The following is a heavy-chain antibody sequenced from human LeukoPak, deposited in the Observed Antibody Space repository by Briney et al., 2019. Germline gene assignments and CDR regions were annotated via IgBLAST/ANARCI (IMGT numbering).Heavy chain of an antibody. CDR2: INPNSGGT. D-gene: IGHD6-6*01. Sequence: SVKVSCKASGYTFTGYYMHWVRQAPGQGLEWMGRINPNSGGTNYAQKFQGRVTMTRDTSISTAYMELSRLRSDDTAVYYCARGPYSSSGNYFDYWGQGTLVTVSS. J-gene: IGHJ4*02. CDR3: ARGPYSSSGNYFDY. V-gene: IGHV1-2*06. CDR1: GYTFTGYY.